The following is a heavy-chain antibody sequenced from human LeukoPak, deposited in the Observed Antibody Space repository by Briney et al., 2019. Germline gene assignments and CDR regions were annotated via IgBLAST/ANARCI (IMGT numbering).Heavy chain of an antibody. CDR1: GYTFTGYY. J-gene: IGHJ5*02. D-gene: IGHD1-26*01. CDR2: INPNSGGT. V-gene: IGHV1-2*02. Sequence: ASVKVSCKASGYTFTGYYMHWVRQAPGQGLEWMGWINPNSGGTNYAQKFQGRVTMTRDTSISTAYMELSRLRSDDTAVYYCARVRREWGLRWFDPWGQGTLVTVSS. CDR3: ARVRREWGLRWFDP.